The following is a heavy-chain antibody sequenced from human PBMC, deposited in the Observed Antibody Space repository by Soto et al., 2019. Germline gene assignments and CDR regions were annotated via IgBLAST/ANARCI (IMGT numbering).Heavy chain of an antibody. CDR1: GGTFSSYA. J-gene: IGHJ6*02. Sequence: SVKVSCKASGGTFSSYAISWVRQAPGQGLEWVGGIIPIFGTANYAQKFQGRVTITADESTSTAYMELSSLRSEDTAVYYCARVYDMGPSHYGMDVWGQGTTVTVSS. CDR2: IIPIFGTA. V-gene: IGHV1-69*13. CDR3: ARVYDMGPSHYGMDV. D-gene: IGHD3-22*01.